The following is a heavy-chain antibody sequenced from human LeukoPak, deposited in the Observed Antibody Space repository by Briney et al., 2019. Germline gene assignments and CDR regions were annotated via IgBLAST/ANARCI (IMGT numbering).Heavy chain of an antibody. J-gene: IGHJ4*02. CDR3: AREPEGLTTESH. V-gene: IGHV1-69*04. CDR1: GGTFNNYI. D-gene: IGHD1-14*01. Sequence: ASVKVSCKTSGGTFNNYIIRWVRQAPGQGLEGVGTIILFLDMANYAQKFQGRVAITADTSTSTAYMELSDLGSEDTAVYCCAREPEGLTTESHWGQGTLVTVSS. CDR2: IILFLDMA.